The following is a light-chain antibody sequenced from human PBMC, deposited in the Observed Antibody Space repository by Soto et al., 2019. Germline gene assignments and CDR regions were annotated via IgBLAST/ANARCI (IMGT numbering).Light chain of an antibody. V-gene: IGLV1-40*01. J-gene: IGLJ1*01. CDR1: SPPIGAGYD. CDR3: QSYDSSLSGYV. CDR2: GNS. Sequence: VLTQPPPVSGVPRPRGTLSRTGRSPPIGAGYDVHWYQQLPGTAPKLLIYGNSNRPSGVPDRFSGSKSGTSASLAITGLQAEDEADYYCQSYDSSLSGYVFGTGTRSPS.